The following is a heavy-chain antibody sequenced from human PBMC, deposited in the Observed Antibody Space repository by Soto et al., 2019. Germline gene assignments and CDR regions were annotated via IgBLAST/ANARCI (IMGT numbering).Heavy chain of an antibody. D-gene: IGHD1-1*01. V-gene: IGHV1-18*01. CDR1: GYAFTTYG. Sequence: QVHLVQSGAEVKKPGASVKVSCKGSGYAFTTYGITWVRQAPGQGLEWMGWISAHNGNTNYAQKLQGRVTVTRDTSKSTAYMEGRSLRSDDTAVYYCARGRYGDYWGEGALVTVSS. CDR2: ISAHNGNT. J-gene: IGHJ4*02. CDR3: ARGRYGDY.